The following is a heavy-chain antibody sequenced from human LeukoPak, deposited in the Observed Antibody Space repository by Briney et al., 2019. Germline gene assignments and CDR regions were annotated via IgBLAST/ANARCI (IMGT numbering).Heavy chain of an antibody. CDR1: GYTFTGYY. J-gene: IGHJ6*04. CDR2: INPNSGGT. Sequence: AASVKVSRKASGYTFTGYYMHWVRQAPGQGLEWMGWINPNSGGTNYAQKFQGRVTMTRDTSISTAYMELSRLRSDDTAVYYCASATLRCSGGSCYEMDVWGKGTTVTVSS. CDR3: ASATLRCSGGSCYEMDV. V-gene: IGHV1-2*02. D-gene: IGHD2-15*01.